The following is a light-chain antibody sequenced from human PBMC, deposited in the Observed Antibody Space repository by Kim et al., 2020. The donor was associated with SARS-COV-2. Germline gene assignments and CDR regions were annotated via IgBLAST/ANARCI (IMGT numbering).Light chain of an antibody. CDR3: SSYTSSSTPL. V-gene: IGLV2-14*01. CDR1: SSDVGGYNY. CDR2: EVS. J-gene: IGLJ2*01. Sequence: GQSFTVSGTGTSSDVGGYNYVSWYQQHPGKAPKLMIYEVSKRPSGVSNRFSGSKSGNTASLTISGLQAEDEGDYYCSSYTSSSTPLFGGGTQLTVL.